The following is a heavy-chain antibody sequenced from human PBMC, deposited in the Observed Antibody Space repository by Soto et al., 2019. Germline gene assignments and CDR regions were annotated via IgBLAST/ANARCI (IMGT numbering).Heavy chain of an antibody. Sequence: GASVKVSCKASGYTFTGYYMHWVRQAPGQGFEWMGRVSPKSGGTNYAQKFEGRVTMTWDTSLKTAYMELSSLISEDTAVYYCARPPGYISDWYYFDLWGQGTLVTVSS. CDR2: VSPKSGGT. V-gene: IGHV1-2*02. CDR1: GYTFTGYY. J-gene: IGHJ4*02. D-gene: IGHD3-3*02. CDR3: ARPPGYISDWYYFDL.